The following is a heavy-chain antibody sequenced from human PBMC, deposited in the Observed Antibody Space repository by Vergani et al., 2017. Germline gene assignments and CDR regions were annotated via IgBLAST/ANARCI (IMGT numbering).Heavy chain of an antibody. D-gene: IGHD3-22*01. CDR3: AKSYYYDSSGYLHTEYFQH. Sequence: EVQLLESGGGLVQPGGSLRLSCAASGFTFSSYAMSWVRQAPGKGLEWVSAISGSGGSTYYADSVKGRFTISRDNSKTTLYLQLNSLRAEATAVYYCAKSYYYDSSGYLHTEYFQHWGQGTLVTVSS. CDR1: GFTFSSYA. V-gene: IGHV3-23*01. J-gene: IGHJ1*01. CDR2: ISGSGGST.